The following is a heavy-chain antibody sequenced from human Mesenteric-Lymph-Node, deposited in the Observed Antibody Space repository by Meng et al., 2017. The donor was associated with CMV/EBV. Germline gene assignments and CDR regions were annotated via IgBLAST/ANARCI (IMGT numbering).Heavy chain of an antibody. V-gene: IGHV1-69*05. CDR2: VIPYVGSP. J-gene: IGHJ4*02. CDR3: ARARYSSSWHQLDY. D-gene: IGHD6-13*01. Sequence: SVKVSCKASGGIFSTYAISWVRQAPGQGLEWVGGVIPYVGSPKYAQKFQGRVTINTDESTNTAYMELGSLRSEDTAVYYCARARYSSSWHQLDYWGQGTLVTVSS. CDR1: GGIFSTYA.